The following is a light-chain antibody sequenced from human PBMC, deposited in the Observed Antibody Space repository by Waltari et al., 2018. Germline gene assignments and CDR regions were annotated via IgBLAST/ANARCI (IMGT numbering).Light chain of an antibody. J-gene: IGLJ2*01. CDR2: EVS. Sequence: QSALTPPPSASGSPGQSVTISCTGTSSAVGGYNYVSWYQQHPGKVPKLVIFEVSKRPSGVPDRFSGSRSGNTASLTVSGLQAEDEADYYCSSYAGSNTYVLFGGGTKLTVL. CDR1: SSAVGGYNY. CDR3: SSYAGSNTYVL. V-gene: IGLV2-8*01.